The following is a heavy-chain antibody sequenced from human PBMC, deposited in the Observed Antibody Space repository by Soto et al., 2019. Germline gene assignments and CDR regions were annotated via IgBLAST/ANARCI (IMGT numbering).Heavy chain of an antibody. CDR2: IWYDGSNK. Sequence: PGGSLRLSCAASGFTFSSYGMHWVRQAPGKGLEWVAVIWYDGSNKYYADSVKGRFTISRDNSKDTLYLQMNSLRAADTAMYYCARVSYYDSSGHYDYWGQGTLVTVSS. CDR1: GFTFSSYG. V-gene: IGHV3-33*01. CDR3: ARVSYYDSSGHYDY. D-gene: IGHD3-22*01. J-gene: IGHJ4*02.